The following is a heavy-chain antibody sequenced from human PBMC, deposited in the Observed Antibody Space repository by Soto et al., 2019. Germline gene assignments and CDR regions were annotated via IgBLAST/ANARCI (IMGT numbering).Heavy chain of an antibody. D-gene: IGHD3-10*01. J-gene: IGHJ2*01. CDR1: GGSFSDYY. CDR3: AREVPSRSFDL. V-gene: IGHV4-34*01. CDR2: INHSGST. Sequence: QVRLQQWGAGLLKPSETLPLTCAVYGGSFSDYYWSWIRQPPGKGLEWIGEINHSGSTNYNPSLKSGVTISVDTSKSQFSLKLNSVTAAATAVYYCAREVPSRSFDLWGRGTPVTVSS.